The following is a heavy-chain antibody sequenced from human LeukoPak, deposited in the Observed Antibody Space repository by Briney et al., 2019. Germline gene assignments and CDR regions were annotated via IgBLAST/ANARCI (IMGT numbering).Heavy chain of an antibody. V-gene: IGHV3-23*01. CDR3: AKGQWLERGGELDY. Sequence: GGSLRLSCAASGFSFSNYAMTWVRQAPGKGLDWVSTIGTSGSTYYADSVRGRFAISRDTSKDTLYLQMNSLRAEDTAVYYCAKGQWLERGGELDYWGQGTLVTVSS. CDR2: IGTSGST. J-gene: IGHJ4*02. CDR1: GFSFSNYA. D-gene: IGHD6-19*01.